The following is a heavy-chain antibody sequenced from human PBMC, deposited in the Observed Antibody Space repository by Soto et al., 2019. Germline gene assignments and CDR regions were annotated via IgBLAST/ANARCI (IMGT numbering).Heavy chain of an antibody. CDR3: VRRHVSATGIDWFHP. V-gene: IGHV1-3*01. CDR2: INAANGDT. Sequence: ASVKVSCKASGYTFTSYGIHWVRQAPGQRLEWMGWINAANGDTKYSPKFQGRVTITRDTSASTAYMELSSLRSEDTAVYYCVRRHVSATGIDWFHPWGQETLVTVSS. D-gene: IGHD6-13*01. J-gene: IGHJ5*02. CDR1: GYTFTSYG.